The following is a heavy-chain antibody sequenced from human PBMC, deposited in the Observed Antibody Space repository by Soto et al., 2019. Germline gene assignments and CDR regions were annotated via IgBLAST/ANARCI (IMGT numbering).Heavy chain of an antibody. V-gene: IGHV1-46*03. CDR3: ARGGHVVVVTAAFDY. Sequence: APVKVSCKAAGNTFSNDYIHWVRQAPGQGLEWMGTINPSGGHTTYAQKFLGRVTMTRDTSTSTLYMELTSLRSEDTAVYYCARGGHVVVVTAAFDYWGQGTLVTVSS. J-gene: IGHJ4*02. CDR1: GNTFSNDY. CDR2: INPSGGHT. D-gene: IGHD2-21*02.